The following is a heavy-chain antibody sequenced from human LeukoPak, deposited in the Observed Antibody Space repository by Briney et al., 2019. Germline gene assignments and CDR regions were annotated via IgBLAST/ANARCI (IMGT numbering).Heavy chain of an antibody. D-gene: IGHD3-10*01. CDR3: AKAPDFYYYGSGTYKWYFDY. CDR1: GFTFSNYN. CDR2: ISSSSNII. J-gene: IGHJ4*02. Sequence: GGSLRLSCAASGFTFSNYNMNWVRQPPGKGLQWVSYISSSSNIIYYADSVKGRFTISRDNAKNSLFLQMNSLRAEDTAVYYCAKAPDFYYYGSGTYKWYFDYWGQGTLVTVSS. V-gene: IGHV3-48*01.